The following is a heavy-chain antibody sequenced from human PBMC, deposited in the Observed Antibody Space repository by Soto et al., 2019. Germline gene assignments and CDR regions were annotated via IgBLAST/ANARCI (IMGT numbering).Heavy chain of an antibody. J-gene: IGHJ5*02. CDR2: IYDSGST. CDR1: GASISSGDYY. D-gene: IGHD3-22*01. Sequence: QVQLQESGPGLVKPSQTLSLTCSVSGASISSGDYYWSWIRQHPGKGLEWIGYIYDSGSTYYNPSLKSRVTISVDTSKNQFSLKLSSVTAADTAVYYCASIYDISRYYYGNNWFDPWGQGTLVTVSS. V-gene: IGHV4-31*03. CDR3: ASIYDISRYYYGNNWFDP.